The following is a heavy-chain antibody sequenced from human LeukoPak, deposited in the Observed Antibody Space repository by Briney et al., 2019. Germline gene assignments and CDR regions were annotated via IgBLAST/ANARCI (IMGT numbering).Heavy chain of an antibody. CDR3: ARRVVVAGDGDY. Sequence: GGSLRLSCAASGFTFSSYSMNWVRQAPGRGLNGVSSISSSSSYIYYADSVKGRFTISRDNAKNSLYLQMNSLRAEDTAVYYCARRVVVAGDGDYWGQGTLVTVSS. J-gene: IGHJ4*02. V-gene: IGHV3-21*01. CDR2: ISSSSSYI. CDR1: GFTFSSYS. D-gene: IGHD3-22*01.